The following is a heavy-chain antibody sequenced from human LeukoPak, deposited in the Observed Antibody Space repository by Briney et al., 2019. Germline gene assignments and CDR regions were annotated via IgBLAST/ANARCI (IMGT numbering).Heavy chain of an antibody. CDR3: ARKDAFDI. CDR2: INPNSSDT. CDR1: GYTFTGYY. V-gene: IGHV1-2*02. Sequence: ASVKVSCKASGYTFTGYYMHWVRQAPGQGLEWMGWINPNSSDTNYAQKFQGRVTMTRDTSISTAYMELSRLRSDDTAMYYCARKDAFDIWGQGTMVTVSS. J-gene: IGHJ3*02.